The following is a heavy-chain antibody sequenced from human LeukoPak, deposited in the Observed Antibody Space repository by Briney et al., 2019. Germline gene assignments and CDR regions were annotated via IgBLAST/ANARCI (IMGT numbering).Heavy chain of an antibody. V-gene: IGHV4-30-4*01. CDR2: IYYSGST. CDR3: ARGDWSSSIDY. J-gene: IGHJ4*02. CDR1: GGSIISGDFY. Sequence: PSQTLSLTCTVSGGSIISGDFYWIWIRQPTGKGLEWIGYIYYSGSTYYNPSLKSLITISVDTSKNQFSLKLSSVTAADTAVYYCARGDWSSSIDYWGQGTLVTVSS. D-gene: IGHD6-6*01.